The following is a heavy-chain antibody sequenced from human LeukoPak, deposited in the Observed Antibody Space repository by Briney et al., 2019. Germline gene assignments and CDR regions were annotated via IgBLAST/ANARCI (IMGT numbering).Heavy chain of an antibody. V-gene: IGHV4-59*01. CDR3: ARVTGYVIEDNFDY. J-gene: IGHJ4*02. CDR2: IYYSGST. Sequence: SETLSLTCTVSGGSISSYYRSWIRQPPGKGLEWIGYIYYSGSTNYNPSLKSRVTISVDTSKNQFSLKLRSVTAADTAVYYCARVTGYVIEDNFDYWGQGTLVTVSS. CDR1: GGSISSYY. D-gene: IGHD2-15*01.